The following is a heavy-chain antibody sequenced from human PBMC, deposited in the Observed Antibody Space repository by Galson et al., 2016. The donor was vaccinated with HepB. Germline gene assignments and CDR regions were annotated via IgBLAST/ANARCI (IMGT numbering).Heavy chain of an antibody. Sequence: SLRLSCAASGFTFSSYAMTWVRQAPGKGLEWVSDISGSGANTYYADSVKGRFTISRDNSKNTLYLQMSSLRAEDTAIYYCAKPIHYHDGNPYNGGDHWGQGTLVTVSS. CDR2: ISGSGANT. V-gene: IGHV3-23*01. J-gene: IGHJ4*02. D-gene: IGHD3-22*01. CDR1: GFTFSSYA. CDR3: AKPIHYHDGNPYNGGDH.